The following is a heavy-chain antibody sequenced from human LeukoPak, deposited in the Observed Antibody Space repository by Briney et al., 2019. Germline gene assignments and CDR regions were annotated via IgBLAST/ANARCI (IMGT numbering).Heavy chain of an antibody. D-gene: IGHD6-19*01. CDR3: AREGVYSSGWYGPDYYYYGMDV. V-gene: IGHV1-46*01. CDR1: GYSFTSNY. J-gene: IGHJ6*02. CDR2: IYPRDGST. Sequence: ASVKVSCKASGYSFTSNYIHWVRQAPGQGLEWMGMIYPRDGSTSYAQKFQGRVTVTRDTSISTAYMELSRLRSDDTAVYYCAREGVYSSGWYGPDYYYYGMDVWGQGTTVTVSS.